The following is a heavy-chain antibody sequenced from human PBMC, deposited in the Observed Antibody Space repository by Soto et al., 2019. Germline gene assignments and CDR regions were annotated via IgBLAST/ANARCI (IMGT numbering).Heavy chain of an antibody. CDR2: ISSTGIYT. CDR1: GFTFSDYY. J-gene: IGHJ4*02. CDR3: ARGGSSWFPLDY. V-gene: IGHV3-11*05. Sequence: QVPLVESGGGLVKPGGSLRLSCAASGFTFSDYYMSWIRQAPGKGLEWISYISSTGIYTNYSDSLKGRFTISRDNAKNSMYLQMNSLRAEDTAVYYCARGGSSWFPLDYWGQGTLVTVSS. D-gene: IGHD6-13*01.